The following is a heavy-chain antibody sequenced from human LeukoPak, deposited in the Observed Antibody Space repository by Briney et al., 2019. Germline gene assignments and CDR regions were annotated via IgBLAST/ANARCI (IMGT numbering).Heavy chain of an antibody. D-gene: IGHD6-19*01. CDR3: ASYSSGWQAFDY. J-gene: IGHJ4*02. CDR2: ISSSGSTI. Sequence: TGGSLRLSCAASGFTFSDYYMSWIRQAPGKGPEWVSYISSSGSTIYYADSVKGRFTISRDNAKNSLYLQMNSLRAEDTAVYYCASYSSGWQAFDYWGQGTLVTVSS. V-gene: IGHV3-11*01. CDR1: GFTFSDYY.